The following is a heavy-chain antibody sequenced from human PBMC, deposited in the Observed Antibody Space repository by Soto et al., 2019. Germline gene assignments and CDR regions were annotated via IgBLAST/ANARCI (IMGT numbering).Heavy chain of an antibody. CDR3: ARQKESSSWYGFDP. CDR2: INAGNGNT. D-gene: IGHD6-13*01. CDR1: GYTFTSYA. Sequence: QVQLVQSGAEVKKPGASVKVSCKASGYTFTSYAMHWVRQAPGQRLEWMGWINAGNGNTKYSQKFQGRVTITRDTSASTAHMEQNSLRSEDTAVYYWARQKESSSWYGFDPWCQGTLVTVSS. J-gene: IGHJ5*02. V-gene: IGHV1-3*01.